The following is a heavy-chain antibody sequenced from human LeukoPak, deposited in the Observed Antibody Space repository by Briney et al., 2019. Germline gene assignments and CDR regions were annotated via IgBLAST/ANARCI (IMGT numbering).Heavy chain of an antibody. D-gene: IGHD1-26*01. Sequence: SQTLSLTCAISGDSVSSNSAAWNWIRQSTSRGLEWLGRTYYRSKWYNDYEVSVKSRMTLNPDTSTNQFSLHLNSVIPEDTAVYYCARGVGRTFLESWAQGTLVTVSS. CDR3: ARGVGRTFLES. CDR1: GDSVSSNSAA. J-gene: IGHJ4*02. V-gene: IGHV6-1*01. CDR2: TYYRSKWYN.